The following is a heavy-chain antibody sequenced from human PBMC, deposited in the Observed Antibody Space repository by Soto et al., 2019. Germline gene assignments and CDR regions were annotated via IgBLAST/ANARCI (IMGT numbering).Heavy chain of an antibody. Sequence: QVQLVQSGAEMKKPGSSVKVSCKASGGSFSTYGISWVRQAPGQGLEWMGGFIPVFTTANYAQKFQGRVSITADESTYTAYMELSSLRSEDTAVYFCARDGVDVPMTTVRHGAFDIWGQGTVVTVSS. CDR2: FIPVFTTA. J-gene: IGHJ3*02. D-gene: IGHD4-17*01. CDR1: GGSFSTYG. V-gene: IGHV1-69*01. CDR3: ARDGVDVPMTTVRHGAFDI.